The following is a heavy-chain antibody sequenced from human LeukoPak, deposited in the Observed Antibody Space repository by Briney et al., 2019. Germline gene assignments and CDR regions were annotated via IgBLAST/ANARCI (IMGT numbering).Heavy chain of an antibody. D-gene: IGHD3-9*01. CDR3: ARGRSYDILTGYPYHFDC. CDR1: GGSFSGYY. V-gene: IGHV4-34*01. CDR2: INHSGST. Sequence: SETLSLTCAVYGGSFSGYYWSWIRQPPGKGLEWIGEINHSGSTNYNPSLKSRVTISVDNSKNTLYLQMNSLRAEDTAVYYCARGRSYDILTGYPYHFDCWGQGTLVTVSS. J-gene: IGHJ4*02.